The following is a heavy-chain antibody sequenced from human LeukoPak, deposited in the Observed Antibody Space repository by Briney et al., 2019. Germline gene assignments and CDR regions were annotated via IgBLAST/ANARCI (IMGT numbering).Heavy chain of an antibody. V-gene: IGHV1-69*13. CDR2: IIPIFGTA. D-gene: IGHD4-17*01. CDR3: ARGLQVGDYGDYYYYYYMDV. CDR1: GGTLSSYA. Sequence: SVKVSCKASGGTLSSYAINWVRQAPGQGLEWMGGIIPIFGTANYAQKFQGRVTITADESTSTAYMELSSLRSEDTAVYYCARGLQVGDYGDYYYYYYMDVWGKGTTVTISS. J-gene: IGHJ6*03.